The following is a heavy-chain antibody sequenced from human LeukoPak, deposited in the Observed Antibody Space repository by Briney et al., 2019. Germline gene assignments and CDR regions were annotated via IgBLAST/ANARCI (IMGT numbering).Heavy chain of an antibody. Sequence: SVKVSCKASGGTFTSYAISWVRQAPGQGLEWMGGIIPIFGTANYAHKFQGRVTITADESTSKAYMELSSLRSEDTAVYYCARAYQYSGSYSDAFDIWGQGTMVTVSS. V-gene: IGHV1-69*13. CDR3: ARAYQYSGSYSDAFDI. J-gene: IGHJ3*02. CDR2: IIPIFGTA. CDR1: GGTFTSYA. D-gene: IGHD1-26*01.